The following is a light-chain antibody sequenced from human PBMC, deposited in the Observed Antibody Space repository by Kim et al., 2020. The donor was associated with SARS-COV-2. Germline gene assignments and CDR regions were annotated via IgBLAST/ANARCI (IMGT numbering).Light chain of an antibody. CDR1: PLISYY. CDR3: QQYKSYPYT. J-gene: IGKJ2*01. Sequence: DVVIIICPARPLISYYLSCHQQTPVKAPNLLIYAVSTLQNVFPSLFSGSGPATVFTLTISILHPDYFATYYRQQYKSYPYTFGQGTKLEI. V-gene: IGKV1-5*02. CDR2: AVS.